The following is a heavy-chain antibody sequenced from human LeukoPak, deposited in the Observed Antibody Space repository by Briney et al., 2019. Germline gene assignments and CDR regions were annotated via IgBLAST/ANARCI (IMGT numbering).Heavy chain of an antibody. CDR2: ISSSGSTI. CDR3: ARVLREIQLWSGPYYYYYMDV. CDR1: GFTFSDYY. J-gene: IGHJ6*03. Sequence: GGSLRLSCAASGFTFSDYYMSWIRQAPGKGLEWVSYISSSGSTIYYAGSVKGRFTISRDNAKNSLYLQMNSLRAEDTAVYYCARVLREIQLWSGPYYYYYMDVWGKGTTVTVSS. V-gene: IGHV3-11*04. D-gene: IGHD5-18*01.